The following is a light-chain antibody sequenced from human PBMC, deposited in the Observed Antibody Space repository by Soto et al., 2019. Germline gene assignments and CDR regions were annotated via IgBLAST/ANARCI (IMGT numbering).Light chain of an antibody. CDR1: SSDVGAYNY. CDR2: EVT. Sequence: QSVLTQPPSASGSPGQSVTISCTGTSSDVGAYNYVSWYQQYPGKAPKLMIYEVTKRPSGVPDRFSGSKSGNTASLTVSGLQAEDGADYYCTSYVGTDIWVFGGGTNVTVL. J-gene: IGLJ3*02. V-gene: IGLV2-8*01. CDR3: TSYVGTDIWV.